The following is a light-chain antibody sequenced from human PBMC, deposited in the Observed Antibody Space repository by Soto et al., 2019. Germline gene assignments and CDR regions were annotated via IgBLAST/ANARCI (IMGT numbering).Light chain of an antibody. CDR2: AAS. V-gene: IGKV1-9*01. Sequence: DIQLTQSPSFLSASVGDRVTITCRASQATSSYLAWYQQKPGKAPKLLIYAASTLQSGVPLRFSGSGSGTEFTLTISSLQPDDFATYYCQQYNLYSATFGQGTKVDIK. CDR3: QQYNLYSAT. J-gene: IGKJ1*01. CDR1: QATSSY.